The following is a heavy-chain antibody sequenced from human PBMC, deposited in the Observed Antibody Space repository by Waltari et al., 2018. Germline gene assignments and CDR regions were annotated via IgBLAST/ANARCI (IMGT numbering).Heavy chain of an antibody. CDR2: VYHSGNT. J-gene: IGHJ3*01. V-gene: IGHV4-4*02. Sequence: QVQLQESGPGLVKPSGTLSLICSVSGGSVHRREWCTWVRQPPGKGLEWIGEVYHSGNTNYNPSLKSRVTISVDKTKNQFSLKLTSVTAADTAVYYCVRRGEGTMVYNDAFDFWGLGTKVTVSS. CDR1: GGSVHRREW. D-gene: IGHD3-10*01. CDR3: VRRGEGTMVYNDAFDF.